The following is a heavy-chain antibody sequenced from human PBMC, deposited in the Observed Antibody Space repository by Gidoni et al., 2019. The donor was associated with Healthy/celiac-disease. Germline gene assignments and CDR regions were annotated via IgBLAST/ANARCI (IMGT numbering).Heavy chain of an antibody. CDR3: ARGPEDYDSSGYSGFYGYYFDY. V-gene: IGHV3-33*01. CDR1: GFPFSRYG. D-gene: IGHD3-22*01. CDR2: IWYDGSNK. J-gene: IGHJ4*02. Sequence: QVQLVASGGGVVQPGRSLRLSCAASGFPFSRYGMHWVRQAPGKGLEWVAVIWYDGSNKDYADSVKGRFTISRDNSKNTLYLQMNSLRAEDTAVYYCARGPEDYDSSGYSGFYGYYFDYWGQGTLVTVSS.